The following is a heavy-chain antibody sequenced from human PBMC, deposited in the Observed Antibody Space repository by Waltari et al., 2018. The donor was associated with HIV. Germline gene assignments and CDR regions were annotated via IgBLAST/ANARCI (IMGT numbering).Heavy chain of an antibody. D-gene: IGHD5-12*01. V-gene: IGHV6-1*01. J-gene: IGHJ5*02. CDR1: GDSVSTNSAA. CDR3: AREEAEMATIDDWFDP. CDR2: TYYRSKWYN. Sequence: QVQLQQSGPGLVKPSQTLPLTCAISGDSVSTNSAAWHWTSQSPSRGLEWLVRTYYRSKWYNDYAVSVKSRITINPDTSKNQFSLQLNSVTPEDTAVYYCAREEAEMATIDDWFDPWGQGTLVTVSS.